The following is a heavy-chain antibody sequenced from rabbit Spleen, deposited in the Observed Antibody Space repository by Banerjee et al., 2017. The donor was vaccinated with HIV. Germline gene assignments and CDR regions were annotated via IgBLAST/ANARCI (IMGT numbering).Heavy chain of an antibody. J-gene: IGHJ6*01. CDR3: ARDTGSSFSSYGMDL. D-gene: IGHD8-1*01. Sequence: QSLEESGGDLVKPGASLTLTCTASGFSLSNYWIWWVRQAPGKGLEWIAYVDGGSSDFTDYASWAKGRFTISKTSSTTVTLQMTSLTVADTATYFCARDTGSSFSSYGMDLWGPGTLVTVS. V-gene: IGHV1S40*01. CDR1: GFSLSNYW. CDR2: VDGGSSDFT.